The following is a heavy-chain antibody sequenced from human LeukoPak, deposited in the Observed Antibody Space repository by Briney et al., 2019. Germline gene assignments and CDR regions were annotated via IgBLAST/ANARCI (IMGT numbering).Heavy chain of an antibody. CDR2: IIPILGIA. J-gene: IGHJ6*02. CDR1: GGTFIIYA. Sequence: ASVTVSCKASGGTFIIYAISWVRQAPGQGLEWMGRIIPILGIANYAQKFQGRVTITADKSTSTAYMELSSLRSEDTAVYYCARGTRYCSGGSCHYYYYGMDVWGQGTTVTVSS. D-gene: IGHD2-15*01. CDR3: ARGTRYCSGGSCHYYYYGMDV. V-gene: IGHV1-69*04.